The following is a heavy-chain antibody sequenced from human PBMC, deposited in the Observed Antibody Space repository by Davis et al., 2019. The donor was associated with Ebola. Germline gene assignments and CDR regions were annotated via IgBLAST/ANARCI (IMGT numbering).Heavy chain of an antibody. V-gene: IGHV1-69*10. CDR1: GGTFTSYA. CDR2: IIPMFGIL. J-gene: IGHJ4*02. CDR3: ARDILNDFSWKGPFDS. D-gene: IGHD3/OR15-3a*01. Sequence: SVKVSCKASGGTFTSYAISWVRQVPGQGLEWMGGIIPMFGILNYAQKFQDRVTMTTDTSTSTVYMELSSLRSADTAVYYCARDILNDFSWKGPFDSWGQGTLVTVSS.